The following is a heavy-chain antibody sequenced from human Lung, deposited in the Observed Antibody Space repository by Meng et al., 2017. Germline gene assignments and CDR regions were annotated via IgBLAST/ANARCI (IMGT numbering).Heavy chain of an antibody. V-gene: IGHV4-34*01. CDR2: INHSGST. CDR3: ARGPTTMAHDFDY. J-gene: IGHJ4*02. CDR1: GRSFSDYY. Sequence: VQSQQRGAGRLKPSETLSLTCVVSGRSFSDYYWGWIRQPPGKGLEWIGEINHSGSTNYNPSLESRATISVDTSQNNLSLKLSSVTAADSAVYYCARGPTTMAHDFDYWGQGTLVTVSS. D-gene: IGHD4-11*01.